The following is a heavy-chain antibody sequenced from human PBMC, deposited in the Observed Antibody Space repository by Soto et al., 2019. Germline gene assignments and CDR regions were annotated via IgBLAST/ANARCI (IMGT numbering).Heavy chain of an antibody. J-gene: IGHJ6*02. CDR1: GFTFSSYG. CDR3: AKDLIRFLEWLLYTYYYYGMDA. Sequence: QVQLVESGGGVVQPGRSLRLSCAASGFTFSSYGMHWVRQAPGKGLEWVAVISYDGSNKYYADSVKGRFTISRDNSKNTLYMKMNSLRAEDTAVYYCAKDLIRFLEWLLYTYYYYGMDAGGQGPTVTVSS. V-gene: IGHV3-30*18. D-gene: IGHD3-3*01. CDR2: ISYDGSNK.